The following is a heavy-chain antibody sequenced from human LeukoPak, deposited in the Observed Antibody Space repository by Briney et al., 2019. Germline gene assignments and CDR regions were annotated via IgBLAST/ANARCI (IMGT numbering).Heavy chain of an antibody. J-gene: IGHJ4*02. CDR1: GGTFSSYA. Sequence: SVKVSCKASGGTFSSYAISWVRRAPGQGLEWMGGIIPIFGTANYAQKFQGRVTITADESTSTAYMELSSLRSEDTAVYYCARSADNYYYDSSGYYSLDYWGQETLVTVSS. V-gene: IGHV1-69*01. D-gene: IGHD3-22*01. CDR2: IIPIFGTA. CDR3: ARSADNYYYDSSGYYSLDY.